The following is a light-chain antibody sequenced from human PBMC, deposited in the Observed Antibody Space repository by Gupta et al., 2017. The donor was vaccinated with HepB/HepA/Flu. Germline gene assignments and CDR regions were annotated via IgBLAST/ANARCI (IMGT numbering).Light chain of an antibody. V-gene: IGKV3-15*01. J-gene: IGKJ2*01. CDR2: GAS. CDR3: QQYNDWPPYT. CDR1: QNVNTN. Sequence: ENVMTQSPGTLSVSPGERATLTCRASQNVNTNLAWYQQKPGLAPRLLIYGASMRATGVPARFSGSGSGTEFTLTISSLQSEDFAIYYCQQYNDWPPYTFGPGTKVEIK.